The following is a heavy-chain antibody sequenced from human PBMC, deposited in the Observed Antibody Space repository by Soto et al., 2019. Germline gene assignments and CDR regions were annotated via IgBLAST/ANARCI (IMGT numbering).Heavy chain of an antibody. CDR1: GFTVSSNY. D-gene: IGHD3-3*01. Sequence: GSLRLSCAASGFTVSSNYMSWVRQAPGKGLEWVSVIYSGGSTYYADSVKGRFTISRDNSKNTLYLQMNSLRAEDTAVYYCARDHHTIFGVEEYYYYYMDVWGKGTTVTVSS. CDR3: ARDHHTIFGVEEYYYYYMDV. CDR2: IYSGGST. V-gene: IGHV3-66*01. J-gene: IGHJ6*03.